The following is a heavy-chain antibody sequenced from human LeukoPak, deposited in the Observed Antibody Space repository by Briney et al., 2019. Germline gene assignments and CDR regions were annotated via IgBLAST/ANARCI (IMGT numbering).Heavy chain of an antibody. V-gene: IGHV1-46*03. CDR2: INTSGSST. J-gene: IGHJ5*02. D-gene: IGHD2-21*01. CDR1: GYTFTSYY. Sequence: ASVKVSCKASGYTFTSYYMHCVRQAPGQPLEWLGIINTSGSSTNYTQQFQSRVTMTRDTSTCTVYMELSSLRSEDTAVYYCASILGSGNWFDPWGQGTLVTVSS. CDR3: ASILGSGNWFDP.